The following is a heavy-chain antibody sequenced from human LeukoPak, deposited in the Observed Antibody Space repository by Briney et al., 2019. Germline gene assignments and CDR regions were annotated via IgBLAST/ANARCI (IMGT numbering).Heavy chain of an antibody. CDR3: ARAGSSRERPTGY. Sequence: ASVKVSCKASGYTFTSYGISWVRQAPGQGLEWMGWISAYNGNTNYAQKFQGRVTTTRDTSISTAYMELSRLRSDDTAVYYCARAGSSRERPTGYWGQGTLVTVSS. V-gene: IGHV1-18*01. CDR2: ISAYNGNT. CDR1: GYTFTSYG. J-gene: IGHJ4*02. D-gene: IGHD6-13*01.